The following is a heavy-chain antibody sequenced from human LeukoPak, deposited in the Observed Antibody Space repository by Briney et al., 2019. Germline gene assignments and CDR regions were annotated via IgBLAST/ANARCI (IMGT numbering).Heavy chain of an antibody. CDR1: GFSLRTPGVG. D-gene: IGHD6-13*01. J-gene: IGHJ4*02. Sequence: SGPTLLNTTQTLTLTCNFSGFSLRTPGVGLGWIRQPPGKALEWLALIYWDDDKRYSPSLKSRLTITKDTSKNQVVLTITNMDPVDTATYYCAHGGAAAGTLDYWGQGTLVTVSS. CDR2: IYWDDDK. CDR3: AHGGAAAGTLDY. V-gene: IGHV2-5*02.